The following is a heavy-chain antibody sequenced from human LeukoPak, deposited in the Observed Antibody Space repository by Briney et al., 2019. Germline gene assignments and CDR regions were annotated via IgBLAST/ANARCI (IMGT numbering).Heavy chain of an antibody. D-gene: IGHD1-26*01. Sequence: GGSLRLSCTTPKFNFNSYGMTWVRQAPGKGLEWVSVIYSGGSIYHADSVKGRFTISRDNSKNTLYLQMDSLRAEDTAVYYCARDSVGAGYSDYWGKGTLVTVSS. CDR3: ARDSVGAGYSDY. CDR1: KFNFNSYG. J-gene: IGHJ4*02. CDR2: IYSGGSI. V-gene: IGHV3-53*01.